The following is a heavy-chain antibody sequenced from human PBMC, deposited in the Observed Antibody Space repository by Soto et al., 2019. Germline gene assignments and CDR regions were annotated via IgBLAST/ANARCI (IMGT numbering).Heavy chain of an antibody. CDR2: ISYDGSNT. CDR3: AKEGGLSGSYYISSSYYFDY. D-gene: IGHD1-26*01. Sequence: QVQLVESGGGVVQPGRSLRLSCVASGFTFSSYGMHWVRQAPGKGLEWVAIISYDGSNTYYADSVKDRFTISRDNSKNPLYLQMNSLRAEDTSVYYCAKEGGLSGSYYISSSYYFDYWGQGTLVTVSS. CDR1: GFTFSSYG. J-gene: IGHJ4*02. V-gene: IGHV3-30*18.